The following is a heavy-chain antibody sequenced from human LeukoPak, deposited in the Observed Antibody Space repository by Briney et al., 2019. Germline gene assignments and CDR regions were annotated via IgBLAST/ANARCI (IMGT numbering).Heavy chain of an antibody. V-gene: IGHV3-73*01. CDR2: IRSKANSYAT. J-gene: IGHJ6*03. CDR1: GFTFSGSA. CDR3: TRMTSSRAYYYYYYMDV. D-gene: IGHD2-21*02. Sequence: PGGTLRLSCAASGFTFSGSAMHWVRQASGKGLEWVGRIRSKANSYATAYAASVKGRFTISRDDSKNTAYLQMNSLKTEDTAVYYCTRMTSSRAYYYYYYMDVWGKGTTVTVSS.